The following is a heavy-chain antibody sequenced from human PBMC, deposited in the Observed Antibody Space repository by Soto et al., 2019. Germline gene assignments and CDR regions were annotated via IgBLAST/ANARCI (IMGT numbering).Heavy chain of an antibody. Sequence: GESVKISCKGSGYTFTNYWIGWVRQMPGKGLEWMGIIYPGDSDTKYNPSFQGQVTISADKSITTTYLQWSSLKASDTAIYYCAASIFYYGMDVWGQGTTVTVSS. CDR1: GYTFTNYW. CDR2: IYPGDSDT. CDR3: AASIFYYGMDV. J-gene: IGHJ6*02. V-gene: IGHV5-51*01.